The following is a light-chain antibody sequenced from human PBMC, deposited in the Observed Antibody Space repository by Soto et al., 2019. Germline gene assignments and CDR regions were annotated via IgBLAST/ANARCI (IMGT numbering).Light chain of an antibody. J-gene: IGLJ2*01. V-gene: IGLV2-11*01. Sequence: HSALTQPRSVSGSPGQSVTISCTGTSSDVGGYNYVSWYQQHPGKAPKLMIYDVTKRPSGVPHRFSGSKSGNTASLTISGLQAEDEADYYCCSYAGTVVFGGGTKLTVL. CDR1: SSDVGGYNY. CDR3: CSYAGTVV. CDR2: DVT.